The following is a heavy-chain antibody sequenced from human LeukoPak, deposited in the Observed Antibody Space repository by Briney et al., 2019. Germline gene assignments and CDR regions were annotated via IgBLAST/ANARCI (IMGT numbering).Heavy chain of an antibody. Sequence: AETLSLTCTVSGGSISNYHWSWIRQPAGKGLEWIGQIHTSGSTNYNPPLKSRVTMSIDTTEDQVSLTIRSVTAADTAFYYCARRDISSGWSFDYWGQGTLVTVSS. CDR3: ARRDISSGWSFDY. CDR2: IHTSGST. CDR1: GGSISNYH. V-gene: IGHV4-4*07. D-gene: IGHD6-19*01. J-gene: IGHJ4*02.